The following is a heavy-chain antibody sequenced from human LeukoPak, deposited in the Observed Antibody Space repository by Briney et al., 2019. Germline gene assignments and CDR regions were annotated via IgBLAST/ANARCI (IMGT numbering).Heavy chain of an antibody. Sequence: GESLKISCKGSGYSFTKYWIGWVRQMPGKGLEWMGIIHPGDSDTRYSPSFQGQVTISADKSISTAYLQWSSLKASDTAIYYCARSNWRYYYYYGMDVWGQGTTVTVSS. D-gene: IGHD7-27*01. CDR1: GYSFTKYW. V-gene: IGHV5-51*01. CDR3: ARSNWRYYYYYGMDV. CDR2: IHPGDSDT. J-gene: IGHJ6*02.